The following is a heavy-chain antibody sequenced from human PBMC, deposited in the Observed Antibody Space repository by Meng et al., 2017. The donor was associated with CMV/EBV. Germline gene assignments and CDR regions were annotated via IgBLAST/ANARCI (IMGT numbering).Heavy chain of an antibody. CDR1: GYTFIGYY. CDR2: INPNSGGT. V-gene: IGHV1-2*02. J-gene: IGHJ4*02. Sequence: CKASGYTFIGYYMHWVRQAPGQGLEWMGWINPNSGGTNYAQKFQGRVTMTRDTSISTAYMELSRLRSDDTAVYYCARESNVDTAMVDYWGQGTLVT. D-gene: IGHD5-18*01. CDR3: ARESNVDTAMVDY.